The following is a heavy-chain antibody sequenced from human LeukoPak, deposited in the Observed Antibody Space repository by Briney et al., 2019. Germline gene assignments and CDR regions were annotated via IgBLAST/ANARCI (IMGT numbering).Heavy chain of an antibody. CDR1: GDSISSYY. J-gene: IGHJ3*02. Sequence: SETLSLTCTVSGDSISSYYWSWIRQPPGKGLEWIGYISNSGSTNYNPSLKSRVTISVDTSKNQFSLKVRSVTAAVTAVYYCAREPDAFDIWGQGTMVTVSS. CDR2: ISNSGST. V-gene: IGHV4-59*01. CDR3: AREPDAFDI.